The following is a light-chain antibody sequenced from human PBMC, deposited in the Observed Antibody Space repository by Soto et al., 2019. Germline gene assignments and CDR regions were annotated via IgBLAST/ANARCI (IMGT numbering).Light chain of an antibody. V-gene: IGKV1-5*03. J-gene: IGKJ4*01. CDR3: QQYNSYPLT. Sequence: DIQMTQSPSTLSASVGDRVTITCRASQNINTWLSWHQQKPGKAPKLLIYKASSLESGVQSRFSGSGSGTEFTLTVRSLQPADFATYYCQQYNSYPLTFGGGTKVDIK. CDR1: QNINTW. CDR2: KAS.